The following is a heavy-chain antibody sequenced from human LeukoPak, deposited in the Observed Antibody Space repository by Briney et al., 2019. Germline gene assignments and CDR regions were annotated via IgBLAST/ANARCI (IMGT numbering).Heavy chain of an antibody. Sequence: SETLSLTCAVYGGSFSGYYWSWIRQPPGKELEWIGEINHSGSTNYNPSLKSRVTISVDTSKNQFSLKLSSVTAADTAVYYCARILIAVASWGQGTMVTVSS. J-gene: IGHJ3*01. D-gene: IGHD6-19*01. CDR3: ARILIAVAS. CDR2: INHSGST. CDR1: GGSFSGYY. V-gene: IGHV4-34*01.